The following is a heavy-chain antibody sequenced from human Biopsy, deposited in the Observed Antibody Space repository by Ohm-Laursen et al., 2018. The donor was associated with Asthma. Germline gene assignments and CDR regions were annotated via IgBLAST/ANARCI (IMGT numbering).Heavy chain of an antibody. V-gene: IGHV3-30*04. CDR3: AKEGVAGTHIED. CDR1: RFTYE. CDR2: ISYDGSSI. Sequence: SLRLSCTASRFTYEMHWVRQAPGKGLEWVAVISYDGSSIYYADSVKGRFTISRDNSKNTLSLQMNSLTAEDTAVYYCAKEGVAGTHIEDWSQGTLVTVSS. J-gene: IGHJ4*02. D-gene: IGHD2-15*01.